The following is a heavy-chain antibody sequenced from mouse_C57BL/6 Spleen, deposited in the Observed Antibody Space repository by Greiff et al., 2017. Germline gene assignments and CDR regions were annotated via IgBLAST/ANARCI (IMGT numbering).Heavy chain of an antibody. J-gene: IGHJ3*01. CDR2: INPSTGGT. CDR1: GYSFTGYY. Sequence: EVQLQQSGPELVKPGASVKISCKASGYSFTGYYMHWVKQSSEKSLEWIGEINPSTGGTSYNQKLKGKATLTVDKSSSTAYMQLKSLTSEDSAVYYCARSDYYGSEGFAYWGQGTLVTVSA. D-gene: IGHD1-1*01. CDR3: ARSDYYGSEGFAY. V-gene: IGHV1-43*01.